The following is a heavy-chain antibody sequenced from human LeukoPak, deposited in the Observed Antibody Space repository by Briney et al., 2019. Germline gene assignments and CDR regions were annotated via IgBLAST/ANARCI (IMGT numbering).Heavy chain of an antibody. CDR3: ARDRGIAAAGTGNYYYYGMDV. Sequence: SETLSLTCTVSGGSISSYYWSWIRQPPGKGLEWIGYIYYSGSTNYNPSLKSRATMSVDTSKNQFSLKLSSVTAADTAVYYCARDRGIAAAGTGNYYYYGMDVWGQGTTVTVSS. V-gene: IGHV4-59*12. CDR1: GGSISSYY. J-gene: IGHJ6*02. D-gene: IGHD6-13*01. CDR2: IYYSGST.